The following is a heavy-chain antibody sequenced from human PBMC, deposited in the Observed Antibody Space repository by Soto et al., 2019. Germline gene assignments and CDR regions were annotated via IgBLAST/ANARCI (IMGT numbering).Heavy chain of an antibody. CDR1: VGSISSYY. J-gene: IGHJ6*02. CDR2: IYYSGST. V-gene: IGHV4-59*01. Sequence: PSETLSLTCTVSVGSISSYYWSWIRQPPGKGLEWIGYIYYSGSTNYNPSLKSRVTISVDTSKNQFSLKLSSVTAADTAVYYCARVDTAMVDSPYYYYGMDVWGQGTTVTVSS. D-gene: IGHD5-18*01. CDR3: ARVDTAMVDSPYYYYGMDV.